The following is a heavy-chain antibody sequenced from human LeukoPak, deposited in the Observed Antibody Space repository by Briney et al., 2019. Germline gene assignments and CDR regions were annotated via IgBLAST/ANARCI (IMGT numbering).Heavy chain of an antibody. Sequence: ASVKVSCKASGYTFTGYYMHWVRQAPGQGLEWMGRINPNSGGTNYAQKFQGRVTMTRDTSISTAYMELSRRRSDDTAVYYCARVDTIYQFDYWGQGTLVTVSS. D-gene: IGHD3-3*01. CDR2: INPNSGGT. J-gene: IGHJ4*02. CDR3: ARVDTIYQFDY. CDR1: GYTFTGYY. V-gene: IGHV1-2*06.